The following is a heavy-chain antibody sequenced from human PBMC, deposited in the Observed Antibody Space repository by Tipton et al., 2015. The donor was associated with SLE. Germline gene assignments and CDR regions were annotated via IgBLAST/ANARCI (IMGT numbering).Heavy chain of an antibody. CDR1: GFPFTSYY. CDR3: ARDGYYDYMYFDY. D-gene: IGHD3-16*01. Sequence: SCAASGFPFTSYYIHWVRQAPGQGLEWMGVINPSDGSTTYAQKFQGRVTMTRDTSTSTAYMELSSLRSEDTAVYYCARDGYYDYMYFDYWGQGTLVTVSS. J-gene: IGHJ4*02. V-gene: IGHV1-46*01. CDR2: INPSDGST.